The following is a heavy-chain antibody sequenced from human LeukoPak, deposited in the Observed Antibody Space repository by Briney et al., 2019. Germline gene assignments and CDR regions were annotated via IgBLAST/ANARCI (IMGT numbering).Heavy chain of an antibody. V-gene: IGHV1-8*01. D-gene: IGHD1-14*01. CDR2: MNPNSGNT. Sequence: ASVKVSCKASGYTFTTYDTTWVRQAPGQGLEWMGWMNPNSGNTGYAPKFKGRVTMAGDDSISTAYMELSSLTSEDTAVYYCARGIRDHLYFDYWGQGTLITVSS. CDR1: GYTFTTYD. J-gene: IGHJ4*02. CDR3: ARGIRDHLYFDY.